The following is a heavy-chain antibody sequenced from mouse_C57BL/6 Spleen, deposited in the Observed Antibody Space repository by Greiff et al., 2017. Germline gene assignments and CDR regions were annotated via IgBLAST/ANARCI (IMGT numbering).Heavy chain of an antibody. V-gene: IGHV2-6*03. CDR2: IWSDGST. CDR3: ARDYYGSIYYAMDY. Sequence: VKVEESGPGLVAPSQSLSITCTVSGFSLTSYGVHWVRQPPGKGLEWLVVIWSDGSTTYNSALKSRLSISKDNSKSQVFLKMNSLQTDDTAMYYCARDYYGSIYYAMDYWGQGTSVTVSS. CDR1: GFSLTSYG. D-gene: IGHD1-1*01. J-gene: IGHJ4*01.